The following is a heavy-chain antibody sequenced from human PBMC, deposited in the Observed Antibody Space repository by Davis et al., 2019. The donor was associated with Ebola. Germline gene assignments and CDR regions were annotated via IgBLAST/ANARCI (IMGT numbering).Heavy chain of an antibody. V-gene: IGHV4-34*01. Sequence: SETLSLTFAVHGGSFTGYYWSCIRQPPGKGPEWIGEINLSGSTNYNPSLKSRVTISVDKSKNQFSLKLRSVTAADTAVYYCAGMYSNGWYGDVDYWGQGTLVTVSS. J-gene: IGHJ4*02. CDR2: INLSGST. CDR1: GGSFTGYY. CDR3: AGMYSNGWYGDVDY. D-gene: IGHD6-19*01.